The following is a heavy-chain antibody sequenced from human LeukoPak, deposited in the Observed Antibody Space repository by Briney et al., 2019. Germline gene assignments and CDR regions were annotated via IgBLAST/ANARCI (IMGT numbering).Heavy chain of an antibody. CDR2: INQDGGER. D-gene: IGHD5-12*01. CDR3: AKRWLRLTTFDY. J-gene: IGHJ4*02. V-gene: IGHV3-7*03. CDR1: GSTFSTYA. Sequence: GGSLRLSCAASGSTFSTYAMSWVRQAPGKGLERVANINQDGGERYYVASVKGRFTISRDNAKNSLYLQMNSLRAEDTAVYYCAKRWLRLTTFDYWGQGTLVTVSS.